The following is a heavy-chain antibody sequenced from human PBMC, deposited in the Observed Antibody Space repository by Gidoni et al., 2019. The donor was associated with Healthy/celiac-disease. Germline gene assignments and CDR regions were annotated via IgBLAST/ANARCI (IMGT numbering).Heavy chain of an antibody. CDR2: IWYDGSKK. J-gene: IGHJ5*02. V-gene: IGHV3-33*01. D-gene: IGHD6-19*01. Sequence: QVQLVESGGGVVQPGRSLRLSCAASGFTFSSYGMHWVRQAPGKGLEWVAVIWYDGSKKYYADSVKGRFTISRDNSKNTLYLQMNSLRAEDTAVYYCARDGGSGQNWFDPWGQGTLVTVSS. CDR3: ARDGGSGQNWFDP. CDR1: GFTFSSYG.